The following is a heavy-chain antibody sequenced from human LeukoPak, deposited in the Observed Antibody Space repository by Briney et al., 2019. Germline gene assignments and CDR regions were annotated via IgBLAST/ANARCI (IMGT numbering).Heavy chain of an antibody. J-gene: IGHJ4*02. D-gene: IGHD6-6*01. CDR3: AKKHSGSSFYFEY. V-gene: IGHV3-30*02. CDR2: IRYDGRKE. CDR1: GFTFSTYD. Sequence: GGSLRLSCAASGFTFSTYDMHWVRQAPGKGLVWVAFIRYDGRKEYYADSVKGRFTISRDNAKNTVYLPMNTRRPEDTAVYYSAKKHSGSSFYFEYWGQGTRVTVSP.